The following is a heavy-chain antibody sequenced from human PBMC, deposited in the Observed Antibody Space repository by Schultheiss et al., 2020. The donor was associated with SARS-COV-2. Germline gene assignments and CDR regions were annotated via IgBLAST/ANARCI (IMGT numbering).Heavy chain of an antibody. CDR3: ARVQNYYGSGSHEDY. CDR2: IYNSGST. D-gene: IGHD3-10*01. CDR1: GGSISSSSYY. V-gene: IGHV4-61*05. Sequence: SQTLSLTCTVSGGSISSSSYYWSWIRQPPGKGLEWIGYIYNSGSTNYNPSLKSRVTISVDTSKNQFSLKLSSVTAADTAVYYCARVQNYYGSGSHEDYWGQGTLVTVSS. J-gene: IGHJ4*02.